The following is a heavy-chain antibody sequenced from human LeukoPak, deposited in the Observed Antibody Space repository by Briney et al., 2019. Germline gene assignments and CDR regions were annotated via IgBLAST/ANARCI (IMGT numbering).Heavy chain of an antibody. CDR3: AREVGPLGYFDY. J-gene: IGHJ4*02. CDR2: TYYRSKWYN. CDR1: GDSVSRNSGA. Sequence: SQTLSLTCAISGDSVSRNSGAGHWIRQSPSRVLEWPGRTYYRSKWYNDYAVSVKSRITIHPDTSKNQCSLQLNSVTPEDTAVYYCAREVGPLGYFDYWGQGTLVTVSS. V-gene: IGHV6-1*01.